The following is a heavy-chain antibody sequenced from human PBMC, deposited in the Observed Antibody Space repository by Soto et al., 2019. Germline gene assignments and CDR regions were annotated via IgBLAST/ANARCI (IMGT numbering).Heavy chain of an antibody. CDR2: IYYSGST. Sequence: XETLSLTCTASGGSXSSSYWSWIRQPPGKGLEWIGYIYYSGSTNYNPSLKSRVTISVDTSKNQFSLKLSSVTAADTAVYYCARERPSYGGNSAFDAFDIWGQGTMVTVSS. CDR1: GGSXSSSY. J-gene: IGHJ3*02. D-gene: IGHD4-17*01. CDR3: ARERPSYGGNSAFDAFDI. V-gene: IGHV4-59*01.